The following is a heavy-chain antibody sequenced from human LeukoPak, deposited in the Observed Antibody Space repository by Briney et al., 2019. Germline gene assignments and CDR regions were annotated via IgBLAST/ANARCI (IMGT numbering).Heavy chain of an antibody. Sequence: SETLSLTCTVSGGSVSSSIYYWGWIRQPPGKGLEWIGYIYYSGSTNYNPSLKSRVTISVDTSKNQFSLKLSSVTAADTAVYYCARVVDCSGGSCYSEPTPFTYWYFDLWGRGTLVTVSS. J-gene: IGHJ2*01. V-gene: IGHV4-61*01. CDR2: IYYSGST. D-gene: IGHD2-15*01. CDR1: GGSVSSSIYY. CDR3: ARVVDCSGGSCYSEPTPFTYWYFDL.